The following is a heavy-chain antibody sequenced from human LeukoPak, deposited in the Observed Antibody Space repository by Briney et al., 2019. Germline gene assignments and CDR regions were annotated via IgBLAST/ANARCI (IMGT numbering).Heavy chain of an antibody. D-gene: IGHD6-13*01. CDR1: GGSFSGYY. CDR2: INHSGST. V-gene: IGHV4-34*01. CDR3: ARFGVVASGTNY. Sequence: PSETLSLTCAVYGGSFSGYYWNWIRQLPGKGLEWIGEINHSGSTNYNPSLKSRVTISVDTSKNQFSLKLSSVTAADTAVYYCARFGVVASGTNYWGQGTLVTVSS. J-gene: IGHJ4*02.